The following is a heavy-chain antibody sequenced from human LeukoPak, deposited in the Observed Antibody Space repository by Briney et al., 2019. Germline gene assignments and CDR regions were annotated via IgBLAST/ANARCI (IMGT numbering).Heavy chain of an antibody. CDR2: ISYDGSNK. CDR1: GFTFSSYA. D-gene: IGHD1-1*01. J-gene: IGHJ3*02. Sequence: GGSLRLSCAASGFTFSSYAMHWVRQAPGKGLEWVAVISYDGSNKYYADSVKGRFTISRDNPKNTLYLQMNSLRAEDTAVYYCARESVEDAFDIWGQGTMVTVSS. CDR3: ARESVEDAFDI. V-gene: IGHV3-30-3*01.